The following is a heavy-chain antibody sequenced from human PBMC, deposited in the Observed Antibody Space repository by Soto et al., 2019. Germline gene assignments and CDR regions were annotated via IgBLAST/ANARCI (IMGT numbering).Heavy chain of an antibody. CDR2: ISGSGGST. CDR1: GFTFNIYA. Sequence: PGGSLRLSCAASGFTFNIYAMSWVRQAPGKGLEWVSAISGSGGSTYYADSVKGRFTISRDNSKNTLYLQMNSLRAEDTAVYYCAKDNMVGAPVGYFDLWGRGTLVTVSS. D-gene: IGHD1-26*01. CDR3: AKDNMVGAPVGYFDL. V-gene: IGHV3-23*01. J-gene: IGHJ2*01.